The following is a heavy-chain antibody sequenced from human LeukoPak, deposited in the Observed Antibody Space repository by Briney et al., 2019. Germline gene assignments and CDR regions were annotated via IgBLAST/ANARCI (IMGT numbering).Heavy chain of an antibody. D-gene: IGHD6-19*01. V-gene: IGHV1-69*05. Sequence: GSSVKVSCKASGGTFSSYAISWVRQAPGQGLEWMGGIIPIFGTANYAQRFQGRVTITTDESTSTAYMELSSLRSEDTAVYYCARGLAAVAGTGYYYYMDVWGKGTTVTVSS. CDR2: IIPIFGTA. CDR3: ARGLAAVAGTGYYYYMDV. CDR1: GGTFSSYA. J-gene: IGHJ6*03.